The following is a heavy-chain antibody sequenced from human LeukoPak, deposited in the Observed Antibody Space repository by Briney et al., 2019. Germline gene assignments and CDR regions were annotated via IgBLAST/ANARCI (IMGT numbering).Heavy chain of an antibody. CDR3: AREPECSTSCYVDY. V-gene: IGHV1-2*04. CDR1: GYTFTGYY. Sequence: GASVKVSCKASGYTFTGYYMHWVRQAPGQGLEWMGWINPNSGGTNYAQKFRGWVTMTRDTSISTAYMELSRLRSDDTAVYYCAREPECSTSCYVDYWGQRTLVTVSS. J-gene: IGHJ4*02. CDR2: INPNSGGT. D-gene: IGHD2-2*01.